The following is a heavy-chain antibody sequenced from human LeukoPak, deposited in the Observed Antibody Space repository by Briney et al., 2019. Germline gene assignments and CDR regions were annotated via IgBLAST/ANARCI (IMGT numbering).Heavy chain of an antibody. J-gene: IGHJ4*02. D-gene: IGHD3-22*01. V-gene: IGHV1-8*01. CDR3: ERGKVVYSFHTSGYFDY. CDR1: GYTFISYE. Sequence: ASVKVSCKASGYTFISYEINWVRQATGQGPEWMGWMNPQSGNTGYAQKFHGRVTMTRDTSINTAYMELRSLTSEDTAVYYCERGKVVYSFHTSGYFDYWGQGTLVTVSS. CDR2: MNPQSGNT.